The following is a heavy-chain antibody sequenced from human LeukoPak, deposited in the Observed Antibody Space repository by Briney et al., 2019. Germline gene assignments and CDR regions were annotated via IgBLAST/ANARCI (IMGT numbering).Heavy chain of an antibody. CDR2: INPNSGGT. CDR1: GYTFTGYY. CDR3: ARTTITFGGVRDAFDI. J-gene: IGHJ3*02. V-gene: IGHV1-2*06. D-gene: IGHD3-16*01. Sequence: ASVKVSCKASGYTFTGYYMHWVRQAPGQGLEWMGRINPNSGGTNYAQKFQGRVTMTRDTSISTAYMELSRLRSDDTAAYYCARTTITFGGVRDAFDIWGQGTMVTVSS.